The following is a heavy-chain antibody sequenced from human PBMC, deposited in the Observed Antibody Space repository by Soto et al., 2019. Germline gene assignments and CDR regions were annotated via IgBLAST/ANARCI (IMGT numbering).Heavy chain of an antibody. CDR1: GGSFSGYY. V-gene: IGHV4-34*01. Sequence: QVQLQQWGAGPLRPLETLSLTCGVSGGSFSGYYWAWIRQSPGKGLEWIGEINDRGPINYNPSLKSRVSISVDTSKNHYSLNLRSATAADTAVYYCARESHDILTGPPWVWYFDLWGRGTLVTVSS. CDR3: ARESHDILTGPPWVWYFDL. CDR2: INDRGPI. J-gene: IGHJ2*01. D-gene: IGHD3-9*01.